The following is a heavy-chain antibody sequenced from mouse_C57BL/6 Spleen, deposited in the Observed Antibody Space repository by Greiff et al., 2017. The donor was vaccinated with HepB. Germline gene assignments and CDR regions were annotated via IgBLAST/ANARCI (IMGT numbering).Heavy chain of an antibody. J-gene: IGHJ2*01. CDR1: GYTFTSYW. V-gene: IGHV1-55*01. D-gene: IGHD1-1*01. CDR2: IYPGSGST. CDR3: ARFFYYGSSTFYFDY. Sequence: LQQPGASVKMSCKASGYTFTSYWITWVKQRPGQGLEWIGDIYPGSGSTNYNEKFKSKATLTVDTSSSTAYMQLSILTSEDAAVYYCARFFYYGSSTFYFDYWGQGTTLTVSS.